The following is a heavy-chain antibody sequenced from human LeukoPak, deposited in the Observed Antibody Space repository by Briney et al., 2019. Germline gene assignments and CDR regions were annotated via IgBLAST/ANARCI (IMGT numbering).Heavy chain of an antibody. V-gene: IGHV3-21*01. Sequence: GGCLRLSCAASGCTFSSYSMNWVRQAPGKGLEWVSSISSSSSYIYYADSVKGRFTISRDNAKNSLYLQMNSLRAEDAAVYYCAGGYSSSWYYFDYWGQGTLVTVSS. CDR3: AGGYSSSWYYFDY. CDR1: GCTFSSYS. D-gene: IGHD6-13*01. J-gene: IGHJ4*02. CDR2: ISSSSSYI.